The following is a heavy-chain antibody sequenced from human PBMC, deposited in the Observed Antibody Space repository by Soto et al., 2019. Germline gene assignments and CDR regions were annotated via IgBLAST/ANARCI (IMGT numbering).Heavy chain of an antibody. V-gene: IGHV4-31*03. D-gene: IGHD2-15*01. J-gene: IGHJ5*02. CDR2: IYYSGST. Sequence: QVQMQESAPGLVKPSQTLYLTCSVSGGSIIDSGSFYWNWIRQHPGKGLEWIGYIYYSGSTYYNRSLKRRATISLDTSKNQFSLKLTSVTAADTAIYYCARGEVVASTWFDPWGQGTLVTVSS. CDR1: GGSIIDSGSFY. CDR3: ARGEVVASTWFDP.